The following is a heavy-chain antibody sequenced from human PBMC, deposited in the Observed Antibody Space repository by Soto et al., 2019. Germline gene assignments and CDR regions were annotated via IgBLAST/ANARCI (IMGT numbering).Heavy chain of an antibody. Sequence: SETLSLTCTVSGGSINSDHWSWIRQPPGEGLEWIGYISYSGNTDYNPSLKSLVTISVDTSKNQFSLKLSSVTAADTAVYYCASVLSGSSLFDYWGQGTLVTVSS. V-gene: IGHV4-59*01. J-gene: IGHJ4*02. D-gene: IGHD1-26*01. CDR2: ISYSGNT. CDR1: GGSINSDH. CDR3: ASVLSGSSLFDY.